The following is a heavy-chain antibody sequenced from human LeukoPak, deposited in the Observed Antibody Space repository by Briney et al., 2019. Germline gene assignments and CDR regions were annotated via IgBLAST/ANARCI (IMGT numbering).Heavy chain of an antibody. J-gene: IGHJ1*01. Sequence: PGGSLRLSCATSGFTFSNYWMHWVRQAPGKGLVWVSRINSDGSTTNYADSVKGRFTISRDNAKNTLFLQMDSLRAEDTAVYYCATTPGYCSSATCFEYFQHWGQGTLVTVSS. CDR1: GFTFSNYW. CDR3: ATTPGYCSSATCFEYFQH. V-gene: IGHV3-74*01. CDR2: INSDGSTT. D-gene: IGHD2-2*03.